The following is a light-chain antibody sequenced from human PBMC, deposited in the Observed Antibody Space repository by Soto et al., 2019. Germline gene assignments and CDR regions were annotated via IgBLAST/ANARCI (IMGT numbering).Light chain of an antibody. V-gene: IGLV2-8*01. CDR2: EVS. CDR3: CSYAGSNIWV. CDR1: SSDVGDYNS. Sequence: QSALTQPPSASGSPGRSVTISCSGTSSDVGDYNSVSWYQQHPGKAPKLMIYEVSKRPSGVPDRFSGSKSGNAASLTVSGLQAEDEADYYCCSYAGSNIWVFGGGTKLTV. J-gene: IGLJ3*02.